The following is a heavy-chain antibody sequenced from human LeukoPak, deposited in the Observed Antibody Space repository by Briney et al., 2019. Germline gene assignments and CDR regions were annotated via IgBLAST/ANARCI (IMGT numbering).Heavy chain of an antibody. D-gene: IGHD2-2*01. CDR2: INPNSGGT. V-gene: IGHV1-2*02. CDR1: GYTFTGYY. CDR3: AKGGLGYCSSTSCYWKWFDP. Sequence: ASVKVSCKASGYTFTGYYMHWVRQAPGQGLEWMGWINPNSGGTNYAQKFQGRVTMTRDTSVSTAYMELSRLRSDDTAVYYCAKGGLGYCSSTSCYWKWFDPWGQGTLVTVSS. J-gene: IGHJ5*02.